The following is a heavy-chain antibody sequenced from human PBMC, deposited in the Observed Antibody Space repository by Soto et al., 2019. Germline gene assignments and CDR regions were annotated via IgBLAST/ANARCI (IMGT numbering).Heavy chain of an antibody. CDR1: GCNFSSYG. Sequence: GGSLSLSYAASGCNFSSYGMHWVRQAPGKGLEWVAVIWYDGSNKYYADSVKGRFTISRDNSKNTLYLQMNSLRAEDTAVYYCARAYGTGRYSSSWQGYYYGMDVWGQGTTVTVSS. V-gene: IGHV3-33*01. J-gene: IGHJ6*02. D-gene: IGHD6-13*01. CDR2: IWYDGSNK. CDR3: ARAYGTGRYSSSWQGYYYGMDV.